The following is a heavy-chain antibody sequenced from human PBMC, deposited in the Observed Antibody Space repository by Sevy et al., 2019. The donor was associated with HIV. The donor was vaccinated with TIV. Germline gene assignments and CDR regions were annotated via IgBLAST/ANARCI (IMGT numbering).Heavy chain of an antibody. J-gene: IGHJ4*02. V-gene: IGHV3-7*01. CDR1: GFAFSAYW. CDR2: IKQDGSEQ. Sequence: GGSLRLSCSASGFAFSAYWMVWVRQGPGKGLEWVANIKQDGSEQNYVDSVEGRFTISRDNAKNSVYLQMTSLRAEDAALYYCVRAIGAAGSYWGQGTLVTVSS. D-gene: IGHD6-13*01. CDR3: VRAIGAAGSY.